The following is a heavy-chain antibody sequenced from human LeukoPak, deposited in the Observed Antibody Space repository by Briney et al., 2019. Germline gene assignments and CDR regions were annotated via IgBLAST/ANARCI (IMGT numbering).Heavy chain of an antibody. J-gene: IGHJ4*02. D-gene: IGHD6-19*01. CDR3: AKVVAVAGYYFDY. CDR2: ISGSGGST. Sequence: GGSLRLSCEASGFAFSSYAMSWVRQAPGKGLEWVSAISGSGGSTYYADSVKGRFTISRDNSKNTLYLQMNSLRAEDTAVYYCAKVVAVAGYYFDYWGQGTLVTVSS. V-gene: IGHV3-23*01. CDR1: GFAFSSYA.